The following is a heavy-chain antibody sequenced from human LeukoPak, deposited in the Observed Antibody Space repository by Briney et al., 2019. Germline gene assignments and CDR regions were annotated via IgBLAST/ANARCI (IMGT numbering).Heavy chain of an antibody. D-gene: IGHD2-2*01. V-gene: IGHV4-59*11. CDR2: IYYSGST. CDR1: GVSISSHY. CDR3: ARGHCSSTSCSRNWFDP. Sequence: PSETLSLTCTVSGVSISSHYWSWLRQPPGKGLEWIGYIYYSGSTNYNPSLKSRVTISVDTSKNQFSLKLSSVTAADTAVYYCARGHCSSTSCSRNWFDPWGQGTLVTVSS. J-gene: IGHJ5*02.